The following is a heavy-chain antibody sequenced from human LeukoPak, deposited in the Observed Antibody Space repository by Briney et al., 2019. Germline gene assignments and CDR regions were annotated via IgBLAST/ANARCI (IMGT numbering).Heavy chain of an antibody. CDR1: GYSFTHDY. Sequence: ASVKVSCQTSGYSFTHDYMNWVRPPPGQGLEWMGWINHNNGDTNYAQKFQGRVTMTSDTSIDTAYMELSSLRSDDTAVYYCARDDAEMATPWGQGTLLIVSS. CDR3: ARDDAEMATP. J-gene: IGHJ5*02. V-gene: IGHV1-2*02. CDR2: INHNNGDT. D-gene: IGHD5-24*01.